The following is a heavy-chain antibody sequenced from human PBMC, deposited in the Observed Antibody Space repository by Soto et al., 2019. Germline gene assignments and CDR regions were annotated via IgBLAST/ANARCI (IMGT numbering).Heavy chain of an antibody. CDR3: ARAVAAAGSF. V-gene: IGHV3-7*01. Sequence: GGSLRLSCAASGFTLSSYWMSWVRQAPGKGLEWVANIKQDGSEKYYVDSVRGRFTISRDNAHNSLYLQMNRLRAEDTAVYYCARAVAAAGSFWGQGTLVTVSS. D-gene: IGHD6-13*01. J-gene: IGHJ4*02. CDR2: IKQDGSEK. CDR1: GFTLSSYW.